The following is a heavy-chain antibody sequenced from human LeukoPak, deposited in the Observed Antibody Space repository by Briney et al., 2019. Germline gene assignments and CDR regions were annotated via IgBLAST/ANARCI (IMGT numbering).Heavy chain of an antibody. CDR1: GFTFSSYS. CDR2: ISSSSSYI. Sequence: PGGSLRLSCAASGFTFSSYSMNWVRQAPGKGLEWVSSISSSSSYIYYADSAKGRFTISRDNAKNSLYLQMSSLRAEDTALYYCARFDPNSGTYKDFDYWGQGTLVTVSS. D-gene: IGHD1-26*01. CDR3: ARFDPNSGTYKDFDY. J-gene: IGHJ4*02. V-gene: IGHV3-21*01.